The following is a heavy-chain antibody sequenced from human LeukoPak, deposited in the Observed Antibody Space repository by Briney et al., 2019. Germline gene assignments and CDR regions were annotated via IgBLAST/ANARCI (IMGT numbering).Heavy chain of an antibody. D-gene: IGHD2-2*01. V-gene: IGHV3-23*01. CDR3: AKDRPHIVVVPAAMTDY. Sequence: GGSLRLSCAASGFTFSSYAMSWVRQAPGKGLEWVSAISGSGGSTYYADSVKGRFTISRDNSKNTLYLQMNSLRAEDTAVYYCAKDRPHIVVVPAAMTDYWGQGTLVTVSS. CDR1: GFTFSSYA. J-gene: IGHJ4*02. CDR2: ISGSGGST.